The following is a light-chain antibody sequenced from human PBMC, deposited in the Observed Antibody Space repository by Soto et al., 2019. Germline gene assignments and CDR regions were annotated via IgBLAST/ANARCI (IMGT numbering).Light chain of an antibody. CDR1: QSISSN. CDR3: QQYNTWPLIT. V-gene: IGKV3-15*01. J-gene: IGKJ5*01. CDR2: GAS. Sequence: ERVMTHSPATLAVAPGRRVTLSCRASQSISSNLAWYQQKPGQAPRLLIYGASTRATGIPARFGGSGSGTEFTLTISSLQSEDFAVYSRQQYNTWPLITFGPGTRLEIK.